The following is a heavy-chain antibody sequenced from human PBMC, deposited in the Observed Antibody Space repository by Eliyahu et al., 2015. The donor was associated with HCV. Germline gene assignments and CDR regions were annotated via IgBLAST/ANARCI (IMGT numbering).Heavy chain of an antibody. CDR3: AKYGGDSSSWYDPSIYYYYGMDV. J-gene: IGHJ6*02. V-gene: IGHV3-23*01. Sequence: EVQLLESGGGLVQPGGSLRLSCAASGFTFSSYAXXWVRQAPGKGLEWVSAISGSGGSTYYADSVKGRFTISRDNSKNTLYLQMNSLRAEDTAVYYCAKYGGDSSSWYDPSIYYYYGMDVWGQGTTVTVSS. CDR2: ISGSGGST. CDR1: GFTFSSYA. D-gene: IGHD6-13*01.